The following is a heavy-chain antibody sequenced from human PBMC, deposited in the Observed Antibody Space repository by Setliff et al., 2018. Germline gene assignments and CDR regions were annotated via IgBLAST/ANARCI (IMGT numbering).Heavy chain of an antibody. D-gene: IGHD3-10*01. Sequence: PSETLSPTCRVSGGSIGSGNYYWGLIRQPPGKGLEWVATINYRGSTYSNPSLKSRLIISVDAPDNQFSVKLSSVTAADTAVYYCARHKSNGSGSYPSLYMDVWGKGIMVTVSS. V-gene: IGHV4-39*01. CDR2: INYRGST. J-gene: IGHJ6*03. CDR1: GGSIGSGNYY. CDR3: ARHKSNGSGSYPSLYMDV.